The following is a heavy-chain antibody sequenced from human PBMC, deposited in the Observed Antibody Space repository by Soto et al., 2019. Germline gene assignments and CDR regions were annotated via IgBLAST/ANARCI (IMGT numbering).Heavy chain of an antibody. CDR1: GASVSSGSYY. D-gene: IGHD1-26*01. Sequence: QVQLQESGPGVVKPSETLSLSCTVSGASVSSGSYYWTWIRQPPGKGLEWVGYIFYNGKTTNYNPSLKSRVTIPVDTSTNQFSLKMSSVTAADTAFYYCARVYSGSYGQNDWGQGTLVTVSA. CDR2: IFYNGKTT. CDR3: ARVYSGSYGQND. J-gene: IGHJ4*02. V-gene: IGHV4-61*01.